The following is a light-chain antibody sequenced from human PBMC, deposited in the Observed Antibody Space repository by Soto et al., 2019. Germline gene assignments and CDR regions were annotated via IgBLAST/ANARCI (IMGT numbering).Light chain of an antibody. CDR1: QNINNW. CDR3: QQYGSLSWT. J-gene: IGKJ1*01. V-gene: IGKV1-5*01. Sequence: DIQMTQSPSTLSASVGDRVTINCRASQNINNWLAWYQQKPGKAPKLLIYDASSLQRGVPSRFNGRGSGTDFTLTISRLEPEDFAVYYCQQYGSLSWTFGQGTKVDIK. CDR2: DAS.